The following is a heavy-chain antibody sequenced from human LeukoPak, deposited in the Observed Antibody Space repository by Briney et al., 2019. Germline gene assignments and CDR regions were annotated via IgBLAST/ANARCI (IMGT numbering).Heavy chain of an antibody. CDR3: ARDGDYDVLTGYDY. Sequence: GGSLRLSCAASGFTFSNYWMSWVRQAPGKGLEWVANIKQDGSEKYYVDSVKGRFTISRDNAKNSLYLQVNSLRAEDTAVYYCARDGDYDVLTGYDYWGQGTLVTVSS. CDR1: GFTFSNYW. V-gene: IGHV3-7*01. CDR2: IKQDGSEK. J-gene: IGHJ4*02. D-gene: IGHD3-9*01.